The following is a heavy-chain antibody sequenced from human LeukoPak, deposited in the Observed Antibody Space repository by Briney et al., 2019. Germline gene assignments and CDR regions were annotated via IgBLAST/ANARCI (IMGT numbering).Heavy chain of an antibody. CDR2: ISGSGGGT. J-gene: IGHJ4*02. Sequence: GGSLRLSCAASGFTFSSYALSLVRQAPGKGLEWVSAISGSGGGTYYADSVKGRFTVSRDNSKNTLYLQMNSLRPEDTAIYYCAKDRSGMAYHFDFWGQGTLVTVSS. CDR1: GFTFSSYA. V-gene: IGHV3-23*01. D-gene: IGHD2-2*01. CDR3: AKDRSGMAYHFDF.